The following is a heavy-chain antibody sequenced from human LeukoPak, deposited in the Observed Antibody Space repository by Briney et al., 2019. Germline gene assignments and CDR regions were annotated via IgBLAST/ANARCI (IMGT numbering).Heavy chain of an antibody. CDR1: GFTFSSYA. CDR3: AKGGSSGYYSSFDY. Sequence: GGSLRLSCAASGFTFSSYAMSWVRQAPGKGLEGVSVISVSGGSTSYGDSVKGRFTISRDNSKNTVYLQMNSLRAEDTAVYYCAKGGSSGYYSSFDYWGQGTLVTVSS. J-gene: IGHJ4*02. CDR2: ISVSGGST. D-gene: IGHD3-22*01. V-gene: IGHV3-23*01.